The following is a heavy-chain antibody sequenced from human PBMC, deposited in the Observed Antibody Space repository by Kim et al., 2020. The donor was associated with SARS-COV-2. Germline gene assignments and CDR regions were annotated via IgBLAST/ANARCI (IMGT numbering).Heavy chain of an antibody. V-gene: IGHV3-23*01. Sequence: GGSLRLSCLASGFTFKNYAMTWVRQAPGTGLEWVSTISDNAVTSYSADSVKGRFSISRDNSKNTLFLQMSSLRVEDTAMYYCAKSGGGYCSSTTCPADSWGPGTLVTVSP. J-gene: IGHJ4*02. D-gene: IGHD2-2*01. CDR1: GFTFKNYA. CDR2: ISDNAVTS. CDR3: AKSGGGYCSSTTCPADS.